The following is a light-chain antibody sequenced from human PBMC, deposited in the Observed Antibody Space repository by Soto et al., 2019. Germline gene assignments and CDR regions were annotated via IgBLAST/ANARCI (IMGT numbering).Light chain of an antibody. Sequence: QSVLTQPPSVYAAPGQKVTISCSGSSSNIGNNYVSWYQQLPGTAPKLLIYENNKRPSGIPDRFSGSKSGTSATLGITGLQTGDEADYYCGTWDSSLSDYVFGTGTKVTVL. CDR3: GTWDSSLSDYV. V-gene: IGLV1-51*02. J-gene: IGLJ1*01. CDR1: SSNIGNNY. CDR2: ENN.